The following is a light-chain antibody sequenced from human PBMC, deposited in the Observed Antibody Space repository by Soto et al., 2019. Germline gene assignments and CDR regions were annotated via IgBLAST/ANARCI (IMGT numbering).Light chain of an antibody. Sequence: QSVLTQPPSASGSPGQSVTISCTGTSSDVGAYNYVSWYQQHAGKAPKLVIYEVTKRPSGVPDRFSGSKSANTASLTVSGIQAEDEADYYCSSFASSNTWVVGGGNELTVL. J-gene: IGLJ3*02. V-gene: IGLV2-8*01. CDR1: SSDVGAYNY. CDR3: SSFASSNTWV. CDR2: EVT.